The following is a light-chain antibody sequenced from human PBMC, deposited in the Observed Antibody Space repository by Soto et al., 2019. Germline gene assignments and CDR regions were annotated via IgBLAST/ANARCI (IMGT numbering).Light chain of an antibody. J-gene: IGLJ3*02. Sequence: QSVLTQPRSVSGSPGQSVTISCTGTSSDVGGYNYVSWYQQHPGIAPKLMIYDVSKRPSGVPDRFSGSKSGNTASLTISGLQAEDEADYYCCSYAGSYTFGWVFGGGTKLTVL. V-gene: IGLV2-11*01. CDR3: CSYAGSYTFGWV. CDR1: SSDVGGYNY. CDR2: DVS.